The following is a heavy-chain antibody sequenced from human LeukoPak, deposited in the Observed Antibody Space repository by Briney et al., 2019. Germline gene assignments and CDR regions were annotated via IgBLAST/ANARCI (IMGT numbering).Heavy chain of an antibody. CDR2: IIGSGSNT. J-gene: IGHJ4*02. D-gene: IGHD3-16*01. Sequence: GGSLRLSCAAAGFTFSSYSMTWVRQAPGKGLEWVSSIIGSGSNTYYADSVKGRFTISRDNSKNTLYLQMNSLRAEDTAVYYCAKGVLRTGGDYWGQGTLVTVSS. CDR3: AKGVLRTGGDY. CDR1: GFTFSSYS. V-gene: IGHV3-23*01.